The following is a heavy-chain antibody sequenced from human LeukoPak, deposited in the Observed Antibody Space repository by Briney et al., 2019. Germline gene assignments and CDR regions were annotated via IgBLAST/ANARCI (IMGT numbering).Heavy chain of an antibody. CDR2: INHSGRT. D-gene: IGHD3-16*01. CDR1: GRSFSGYY. V-gene: IGHV4-34*01. Sequence: PSETLSLTCAVYGRSFSGYYLSWIRQPPGKGLEWIGQINHSGRTNYNPSRKSRVTISVDTSKNQFSLKLSSVTAADTAMYYCARDRIAGYAYYYYMDVWGKGTTVTVSS. J-gene: IGHJ6*03. CDR3: ARDRIAGYAYYYYMDV.